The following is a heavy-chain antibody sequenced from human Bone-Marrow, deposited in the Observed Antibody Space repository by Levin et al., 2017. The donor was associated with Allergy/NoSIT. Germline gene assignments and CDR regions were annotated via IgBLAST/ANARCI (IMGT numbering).Heavy chain of an antibody. J-gene: IGHJ5*02. D-gene: IGHD6-13*01. CDR3: ARYNRITPAGTGWFDP. Sequence: GESLKISCKASGYPFTNYYMHWLRQAPGQGPQWMGLINPSGGSTTYAQNFQGRVTMTRDTSTGTVYMELISLTYEDTAIYYWARYNRITPAGTGWFDPWGQGTLVSVSS. CDR2: INPSGGST. V-gene: IGHV1-46*01. CDR1: GYPFTNYY.